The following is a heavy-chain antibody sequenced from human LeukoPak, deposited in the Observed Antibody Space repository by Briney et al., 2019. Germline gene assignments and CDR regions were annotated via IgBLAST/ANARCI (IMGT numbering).Heavy chain of an antibody. D-gene: IGHD6-19*01. CDR3: ARDGDIAVAGTSWFDP. J-gene: IGHJ5*02. CDR2: INSSSSYI. V-gene: IGHV3-21*01. CDR1: GFTFSSYS. Sequence: GGSLRLSCAASGFTFSSYSMNWVRQAPGKGLEWVSSINSSSSYIYYADSVKGRFTISRDNAKNSLYLQMNSLRAEDTAVYYCARDGDIAVAGTSWFDPWGQGTLVTVSS.